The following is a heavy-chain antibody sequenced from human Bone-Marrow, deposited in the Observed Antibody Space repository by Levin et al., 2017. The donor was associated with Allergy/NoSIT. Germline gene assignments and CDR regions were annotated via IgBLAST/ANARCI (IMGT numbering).Heavy chain of an antibody. V-gene: IGHV1-18*01. Sequence: ASVKVSCKASGYTFRSYYINWVRQAPGQGLEWLGWISGYNGNTNYVQNLQGRVTMTADTTTSTAYLEVRSLRSDDTAVYYCARALGGTFSDNWGQGTLVTVSS. D-gene: IGHD1-26*01. CDR2: ISGYNGNT. CDR1: GYTFRSYY. J-gene: IGHJ4*02. CDR3: ARALGGTFSDN.